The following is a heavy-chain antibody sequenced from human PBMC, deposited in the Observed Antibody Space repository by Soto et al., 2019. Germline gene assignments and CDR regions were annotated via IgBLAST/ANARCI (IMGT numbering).Heavy chain of an antibody. CDR1: VDSITTYY. V-gene: IGHV4-4*07. Sequence: SETLSLTCTVSVDSITTYYGSCIRQPAGKGREWIGRIDTSGNTNYNPSLKSRVTMSVDTSKKQFSLKLTSVTAADAAVYYCARYSNNWFQTEGMDVWGQGTTVS. D-gene: IGHD6-13*01. CDR2: IDTSGNT. J-gene: IGHJ6*02. CDR3: ARYSNNWFQTEGMDV.